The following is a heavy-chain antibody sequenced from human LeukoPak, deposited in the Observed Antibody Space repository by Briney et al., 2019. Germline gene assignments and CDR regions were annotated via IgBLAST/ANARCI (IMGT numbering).Heavy chain of an antibody. CDR2: ISYDGSTK. V-gene: IGHV3-30-3*01. Sequence: PGGSLRLSCAASGFTFSSYAMHWVRQAPGKGLEWVAVISYDGSTKYYADSVKGRFTISRDNSKKTLYLQINSLRPEDTAVYYCARGDSSGWYSSDYYYYAMDVWGQGTTVTVSS. CDR3: ARGDSSGWYSSDYYYYAMDV. J-gene: IGHJ6*02. CDR1: GFTFSSYA. D-gene: IGHD6-19*01.